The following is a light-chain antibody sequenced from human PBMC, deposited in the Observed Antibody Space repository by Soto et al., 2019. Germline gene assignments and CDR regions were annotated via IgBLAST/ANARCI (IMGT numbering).Light chain of an antibody. V-gene: IGKV3-15*01. CDR2: GAS. CDR1: QSVSSN. Sequence: EIVMTQSPANLSVSPGERATLSCRASQSVSSNLAWYQQKPGQGPRLLIYGASTRSTSIPARFSGSGSGTECTLAINSRQSEDFAVYYCQQYNKWPPYTFGQGTKLEIK. J-gene: IGKJ2*01. CDR3: QQYNKWPPYT.